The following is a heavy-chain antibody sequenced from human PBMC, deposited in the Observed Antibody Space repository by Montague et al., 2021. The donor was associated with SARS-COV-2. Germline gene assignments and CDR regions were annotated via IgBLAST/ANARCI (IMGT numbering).Heavy chain of an antibody. CDR2: IDWDDDK. Sequence: PALVKPTQTLTLTCTSSGFSLSTSGMCVSWIRQPPGKALEWLALIDWDDDKYHSTSLKTRLTISKDTSKNQVVLTMTNMDPVDTATYYCARIRDYDILTGSYSGFDYWGQGTLVTVSS. CDR1: GFSLSTSGMC. D-gene: IGHD3-9*01. CDR3: ARIRDYDILTGSYSGFDY. V-gene: IGHV2-70*01. J-gene: IGHJ4*02.